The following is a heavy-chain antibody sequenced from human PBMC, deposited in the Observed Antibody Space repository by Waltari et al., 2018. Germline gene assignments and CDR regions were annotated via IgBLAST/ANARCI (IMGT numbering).Heavy chain of an antibody. CDR3: ARDRGRGLYLES. D-gene: IGHD2-15*01. CDR2: IHGSGRT. J-gene: IGHJ4*02. Sequence: QVKRQESGPGLVKPSGTLSLTCAVSGESVTHIYWWRWVRQSPGRGLEWIGQIHGSGRTNYNPSLESRVTVSLDTSNNHFSLRVTSATAADTAVYFCARDRGRGLYLESWGQGTLVTVSP. CDR1: GESVTHIYW. V-gene: IGHV4-4*02.